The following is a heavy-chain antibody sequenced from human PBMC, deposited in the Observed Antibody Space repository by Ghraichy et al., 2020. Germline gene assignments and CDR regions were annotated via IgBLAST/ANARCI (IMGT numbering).Heavy chain of an antibody. CDR2: ISSSGHTI. CDR3: ARAPAVAADDYGLDV. V-gene: IGHV3-48*03. D-gene: IGHD6-19*01. J-gene: IGHJ6*02. CDR1: GFTFSSYE. Sequence: GGSLRLSCAASGFTFSSYEMHWVRQAPGKGLEWLSYISSSGHTIYYADSVKGRFTISRDNAKKSLYLQMNSLRAEDTAVYYCARAPAVAADDYGLDVWGQGTTVTVSS.